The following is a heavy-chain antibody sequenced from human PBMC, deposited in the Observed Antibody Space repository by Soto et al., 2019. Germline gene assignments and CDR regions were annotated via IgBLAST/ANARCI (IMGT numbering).Heavy chain of an antibody. Sequence: ASVKVSCKASGYTFTSYGISWVRQAPGQGLEWMGWISAYNGNTHYAQKLQGRVTMTTDNAKNSLYLQMNSLRAEDTAVYYCARDSGYSYGPLDYWGQGTLVTVSS. V-gene: IGHV1-18*01. CDR2: ISAYNGNT. CDR3: ARDSGYSYGPLDY. D-gene: IGHD5-18*01. CDR1: GYTFTSYG. J-gene: IGHJ4*02.